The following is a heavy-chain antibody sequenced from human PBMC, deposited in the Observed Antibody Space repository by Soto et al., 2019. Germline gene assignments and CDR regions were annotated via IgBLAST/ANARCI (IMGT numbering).Heavy chain of an antibody. CDR1: GGSVSSGSYY. Sequence: QVQLQESGPGLVKPSETLSLTCTVSGGSVSSGSYYWSWIRQPPGKGLEWIGYIYYSGSTNYNPSLTSRVTIAVDTSKNQFSLELSSVTAADTAVYYCARWGYSSGGKGPFDYWGQGTLVTVSS. J-gene: IGHJ4*02. D-gene: IGHD6-19*01. CDR3: ARWGYSSGGKGPFDY. V-gene: IGHV4-61*01. CDR2: IYYSGST.